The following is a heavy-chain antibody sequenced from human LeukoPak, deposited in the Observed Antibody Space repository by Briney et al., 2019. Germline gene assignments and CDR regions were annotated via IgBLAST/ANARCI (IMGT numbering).Heavy chain of an antibody. CDR3: ARWSDCGGDCHILDY. CDR2: INHSGST. J-gene: IGHJ4*02. CDR1: GGSFSGYY. V-gene: IGHV4-34*01. D-gene: IGHD2-21*02. Sequence: SETLSLTCAVYGGSFSGYYWSWIRQPPGKGLEWIGEINHSGSTNYNPSLKSRVTTSVDTSKNEFSLKLSSVTAADTAVYYCARWSDCGGDCHILDYWGQGILVTVSS.